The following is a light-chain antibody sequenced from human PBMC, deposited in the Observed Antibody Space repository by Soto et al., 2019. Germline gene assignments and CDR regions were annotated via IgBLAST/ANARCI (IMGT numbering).Light chain of an antibody. CDR3: QTWGTGIVV. V-gene: IGLV4-69*01. CDR2: LNSDGSH. CDR1: RGHSDYA. Sequence: QPVLTQSPSASASLGASVKLTCTLSRGHSDYAIAWHQQQPEKGPRYLMKLNSDGSHTKGDGIPDRFSGSSSGAERYLTIASLQPEDEADYYCQTWGTGIVVFGRGTKLTVL. J-gene: IGLJ2*01.